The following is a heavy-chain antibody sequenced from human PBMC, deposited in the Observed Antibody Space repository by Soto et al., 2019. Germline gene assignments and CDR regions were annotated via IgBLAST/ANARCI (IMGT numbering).Heavy chain of an antibody. CDR2: ISGSGST. J-gene: IGHJ4*02. D-gene: IGHD3-3*01. Sequence: EVQLLESGGGLVQPGGSLRLSCAASGFTFSNYAMNWVRQAPGKGLEWVSAISGSGSTYYADSVKGRFTISRDNSKNTLYLQMNSLRAEDTAVYYCAKVPLLLDHFDYWGPGTLVTVSS. V-gene: IGHV3-23*01. CDR1: GFTFSNYA. CDR3: AKVPLLLDHFDY.